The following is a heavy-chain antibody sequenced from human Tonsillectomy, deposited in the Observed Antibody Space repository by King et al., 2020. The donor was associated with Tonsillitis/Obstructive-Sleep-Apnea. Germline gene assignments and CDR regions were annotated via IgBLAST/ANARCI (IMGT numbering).Heavy chain of an antibody. D-gene: IGHD3-3*01. Sequence: VQLVESGGGVVQPGRSLRLSCAASGFTFSSYAMHWVRQASGKGLEWVAVISYDGSNKYYADSVKGRFTISRDNSKNTLYLQMNSLTAEDTAVYYCARRGDFWSGYEEGAFDIWGQGTMVTVSS. J-gene: IGHJ3*02. CDR3: ARRGDFWSGYEEGAFDI. CDR1: GFTFSSYA. CDR2: ISYDGSNK. V-gene: IGHV3-30*01.